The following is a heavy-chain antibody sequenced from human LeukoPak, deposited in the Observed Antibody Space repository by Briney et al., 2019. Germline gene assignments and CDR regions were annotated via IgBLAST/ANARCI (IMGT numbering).Heavy chain of an antibody. D-gene: IGHD1-14*01. V-gene: IGHV3-74*01. J-gene: IGHJ3*02. CDR2: INSDGSST. CDR3: ARDGMDDAFDI. Sequence: GGSLRLSCAASGFTFSSYWMHWVRQAPGKGLVWVSRINSDGSSTSYADSVKGRFTIFRDNAKNTLYLQMNSLRAEDTAVYYCARDGMDDAFDIWGQGTMVTVSS. CDR1: GFTFSSYW.